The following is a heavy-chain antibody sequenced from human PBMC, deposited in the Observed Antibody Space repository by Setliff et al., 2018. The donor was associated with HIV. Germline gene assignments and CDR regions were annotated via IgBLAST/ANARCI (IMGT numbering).Heavy chain of an antibody. V-gene: IGHV5-51*01. CDR3: ARREYSSSWTDPYFDF. D-gene: IGHD6-13*01. J-gene: IGHJ4*02. Sequence: GESLKISCKGSGYTFSAYWIHWVRQTPGKGLEWLGSIYPADSDTRYSPSFRGQVSISDDKSISTAYLQWSSLKASDTAIYYCARREYSSSWTDPYFDFWGQGTLVTVSS. CDR1: GYTFSAYW. CDR2: IYPADSDT.